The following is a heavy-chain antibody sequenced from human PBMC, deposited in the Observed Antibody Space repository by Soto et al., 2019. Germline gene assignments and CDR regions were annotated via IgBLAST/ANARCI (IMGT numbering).Heavy chain of an antibody. V-gene: IGHV1-69*01. J-gene: IGHJ4*02. D-gene: IGHD6-19*01. Sequence: QVQLVQSGAEVKKPGSPLKFSCKASGDSFSTYAINWVRQAPGQGLEWMGGIIPVFGRANYAQKFQGRVTITADESTSTAYMELNSLRSEDTALYYCARTLAFSSGWYVFGYWGQGTLVTVSS. CDR1: GDSFSTYA. CDR3: ARTLAFSSGWYVFGY. CDR2: IIPVFGRA.